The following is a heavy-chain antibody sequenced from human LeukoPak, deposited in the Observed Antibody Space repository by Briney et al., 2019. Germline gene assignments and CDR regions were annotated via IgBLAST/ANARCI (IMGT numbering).Heavy chain of an antibody. CDR3: ARDGELLGGY. V-gene: IGHV3-21*01. D-gene: IGHD3-10*01. CDR1: GFTFSDYH. CDR2: ISTSNSYI. J-gene: IGHJ4*02. Sequence: GGSLRLSCVVSGFTFSDYHMNWVRQAPGKGLEWVSSISTSNSYIYYADSLTGRFTISRDNAKNSLYLQMNSLRAEDTAVYYCARDGELLGGYWGQGTLVTVSS.